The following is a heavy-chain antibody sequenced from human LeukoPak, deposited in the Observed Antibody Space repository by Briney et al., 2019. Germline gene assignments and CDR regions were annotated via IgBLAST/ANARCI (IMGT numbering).Heavy chain of an antibody. CDR3: ARILDSAWGELGY. D-gene: IGHD6-19*01. CDR2: ISSSSIYI. CDR1: GFTFSSYE. J-gene: IGHJ4*02. Sequence: GGSLRLSCAASGFTFSSYEMNWVRQAPGRGLEWVSSISSSSIYIYYADSVKGRFTISRDNSKNTLYLQMNSLRAEDTAVYYCARILDSAWGELGYWGQGTLVTVSS. V-gene: IGHV3-21*01.